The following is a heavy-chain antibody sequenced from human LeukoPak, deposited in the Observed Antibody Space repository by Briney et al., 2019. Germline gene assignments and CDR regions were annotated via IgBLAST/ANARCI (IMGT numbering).Heavy chain of an antibody. J-gene: IGHJ4*02. CDR1: GGSISSGSYY. V-gene: IGHV4-61*02. Sequence: SQTLSLTCTVSGGSISSGSYYWSWIRQPAGKGLEWIGRIYTSGSTNYNPSLKSRVTISVDTSKNQFSLKLSSVTAADTAVYYCARMGGYIAALDYWGQGTLVTVSS. D-gene: IGHD6-13*01. CDR2: IYTSGST. CDR3: ARMGGYIAALDY.